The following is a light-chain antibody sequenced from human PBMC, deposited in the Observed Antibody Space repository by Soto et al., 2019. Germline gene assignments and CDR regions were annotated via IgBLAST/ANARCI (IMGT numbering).Light chain of an antibody. CDR3: SSYAGSNNVV. CDR2: EVS. Sequence: QSALTQPPSASGSPGQSVTISCTGTSSDVGGYNYVSWYQQHPGKAPKFMIYEVSKRPSGVPDRFSGSKSGNTASLTVSGLKAEDEDDYYCSSYAGSNNVVFGGGTKLTVL. V-gene: IGLV2-8*01. CDR1: SSDVGGYNY. J-gene: IGLJ2*01.